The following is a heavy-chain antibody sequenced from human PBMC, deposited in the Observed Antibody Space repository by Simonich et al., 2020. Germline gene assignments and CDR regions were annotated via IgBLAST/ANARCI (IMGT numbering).Heavy chain of an antibody. CDR2: ISSGSSYI. D-gene: IGHD5-18*01. Sequence: EVQLVESGGGLVKPGGSLRLSCAASGFTFSSYRMNWVRQAPGKGLEWVSTISSGSSYIYYGDSVKGRFTISRDNAKNSLYLQMNSLRAEDTAVYYCARDVDTAMVFDYWGQGTLVTVSS. V-gene: IGHV3-21*01. J-gene: IGHJ4*02. CDR3: ARDVDTAMVFDY. CDR1: GFTFSSYR.